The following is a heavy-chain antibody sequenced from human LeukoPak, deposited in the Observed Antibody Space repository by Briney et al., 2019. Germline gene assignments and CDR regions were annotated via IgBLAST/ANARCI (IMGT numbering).Heavy chain of an antibody. D-gene: IGHD3-10*01. Sequence: SETLSLTCAVYGGSFSGYYWSWIRQPPGKGLEWIGEINHSGSTNYNPSLKSRVTISVDTSKNQFSLKLSSVTAADTAVYYCARDRGSSGGFDYWGQGTLVTVSS. CDR3: ARDRGSSGGFDY. J-gene: IGHJ4*02. CDR2: INHSGST. CDR1: GGSFSGYY. V-gene: IGHV4-34*01.